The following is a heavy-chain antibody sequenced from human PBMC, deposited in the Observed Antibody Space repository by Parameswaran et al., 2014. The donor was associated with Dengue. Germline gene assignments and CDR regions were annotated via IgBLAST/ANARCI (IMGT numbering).Heavy chain of an antibody. CDR2: INPNSGGT. Sequence: WVRQAPGQGLEWMGRINPNSGGTNYAQKFQGRVTMTRDTSISTAYMELSRLRSDDTAVYYCARDRRVVARIAAASAFDPWGQGTLVTVSS. V-gene: IGHV1-2*06. J-gene: IGHJ5*02. D-gene: IGHD6-13*01. CDR3: ARDRRVVARIAAASAFDP.